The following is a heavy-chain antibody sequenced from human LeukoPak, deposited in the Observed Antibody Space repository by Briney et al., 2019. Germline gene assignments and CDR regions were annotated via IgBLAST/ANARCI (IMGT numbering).Heavy chain of an antibody. CDR1: GFTFSSYW. CDR3: AREGSDWNYYYYIDV. Sequence: GGSLRLSCAASGFTFSSYWMSWVRQAPGKGLEWVANVKQDGGEKYYVDSVKGRFTISRDNAKNSLYLQMNSLRAEHTAVYYCAREGSDWNYYYYIDVWGKGTTVTISS. CDR2: VKQDGGEK. J-gene: IGHJ6*03. D-gene: IGHD6-19*01. V-gene: IGHV3-7*01.